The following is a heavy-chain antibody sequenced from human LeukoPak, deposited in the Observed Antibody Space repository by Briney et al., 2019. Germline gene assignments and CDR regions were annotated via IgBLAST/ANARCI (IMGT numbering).Heavy chain of an antibody. CDR2: ISSSGSTI. D-gene: IGHD6-13*01. J-gene: IGHJ4*02. CDR3: ASLGYSSSWYFDY. Sequence: PGGSLRLSCAASGFTFSSYEMNWVRQAPGKGLEWVSYISSSGSTIYYADSVKGRFTISRDNAKNSLYLQMNSQRAEDTAVYYCASLGYSSSWYFDYWGQGTLVTVSS. CDR1: GFTFSSYE. V-gene: IGHV3-48*03.